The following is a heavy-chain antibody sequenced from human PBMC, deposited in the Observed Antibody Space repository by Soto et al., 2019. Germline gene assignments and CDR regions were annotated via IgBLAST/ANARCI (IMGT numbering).Heavy chain of an antibody. CDR2: ISYDGTDA. CDR1: GFTFSSYA. D-gene: IGHD3-3*01. J-gene: IGHJ4*02. Sequence: GGSLRLSCVASGFTFSSYAMHWVRQAPGKGLEWVAVISYDGTDAYYADSMKGRFTIARDNSKSTLYLQMSSLRAGDTAVYYCAPDTQAFRSAYTSYPRHWGQGTLVTVSS. CDR3: APDTQAFRSAYTSYPRH. V-gene: IGHV3-30-3*01.